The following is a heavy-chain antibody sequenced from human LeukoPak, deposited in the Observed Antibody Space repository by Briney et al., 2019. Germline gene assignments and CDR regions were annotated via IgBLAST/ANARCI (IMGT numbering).Heavy chain of an antibody. CDR2: IYYSGST. Sequence: SETLSLTCTVSGGSISSYYWSWIRQPPGKGLEWIGYIYYSGSTNYNPSLKSRVTISVDTSKNQFSLKLSSVTAADTAVYYCARDLDDSSGYYHSWFDPWGQGTLVTVSS. D-gene: IGHD3-22*01. J-gene: IGHJ5*02. CDR3: ARDLDDSSGYYHSWFDP. V-gene: IGHV4-59*12. CDR1: GGSISSYY.